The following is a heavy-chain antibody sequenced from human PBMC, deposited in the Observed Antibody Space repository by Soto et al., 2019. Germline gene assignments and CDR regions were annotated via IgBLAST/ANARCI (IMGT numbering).Heavy chain of an antibody. CDR1: SGSISSSNW. Sequence: SETLSLTCAVSSGSISSSNWWSWVRQPPGKGLEWIGEIYHSGSTNYNPSLKSRVTISVDKSKNQFSLKLSSVTAADTAVYYCARRLRYYYCYMDVWGKGTTVTVSS. D-gene: IGHD5-12*01. CDR2: IYHSGST. CDR3: ARRLRYYYCYMDV. V-gene: IGHV4-4*02. J-gene: IGHJ6*03.